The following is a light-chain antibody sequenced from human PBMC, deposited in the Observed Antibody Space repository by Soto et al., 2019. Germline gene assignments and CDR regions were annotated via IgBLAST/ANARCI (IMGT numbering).Light chain of an antibody. CDR2: AAS. CDR1: QGINDF. Sequence: DIQMTQSPSSLSASVGDTVTITCRASQGINDFLAWFQQKPGKAPKSLISAASSLQSGVPSKFSGSGSDRDFTLTISSLQPEDSATYYCQQYHIYPVTFGGGTKVEIK. CDR3: QQYHIYPVT. J-gene: IGKJ4*01. V-gene: IGKV1-16*02.